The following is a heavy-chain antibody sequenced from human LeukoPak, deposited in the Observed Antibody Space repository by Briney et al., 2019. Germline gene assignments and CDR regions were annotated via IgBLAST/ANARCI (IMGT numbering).Heavy chain of an antibody. J-gene: IGHJ4*02. V-gene: IGHV3-30*04. CDR2: ISYDGSNK. CDR3: ARRRSGTPDY. Sequence: GGSLRLSCAASGFTFSNYAMHWVRQAPGEGLEWVAVISYDGSNKYYADSVKGRFTISRDNSKNTLYLQMKSLRAEDTAVYYCARRRSGTPDYWGQGTLVTVSS. CDR1: GFTFSNYA.